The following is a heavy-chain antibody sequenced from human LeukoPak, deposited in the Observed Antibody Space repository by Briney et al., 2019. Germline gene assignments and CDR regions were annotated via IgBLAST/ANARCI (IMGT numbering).Heavy chain of an antibody. CDR2: IYPGDSDT. CDR3: ARATNFDWSNRYFDY. Sequence: GESLKISCKGSGYSFTSYWIGWVRQRPGKGLEWMGIIYPGDSDTRYSPSFQGQGTISADKSISTAYLQWSSLKASDTAMYYCARATNFDWSNRYFDYWGQGTLVTVSS. V-gene: IGHV5-51*01. CDR1: GYSFTSYW. D-gene: IGHD3-9*01. J-gene: IGHJ4*02.